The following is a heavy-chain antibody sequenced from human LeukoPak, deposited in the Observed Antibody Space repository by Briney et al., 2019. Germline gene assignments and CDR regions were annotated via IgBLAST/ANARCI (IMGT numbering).Heavy chain of an antibody. CDR2: IYYSGST. D-gene: IGHD2/OR15-2a*01. J-gene: IGHJ3*02. CDR3: ARTHVESDAFDI. V-gene: IGHV4-30-4*01. CDR1: GGSISSGDYY. Sequence: SETLSLTRTVSGGSISSGDYYWSWIRQPQGKGLEWIGYIYYSGSTYYNPSLKSRVTISVDTSKNQFSLKLSSVTAADTAVYYCARTHVESDAFDIWGQGTMVTVSS.